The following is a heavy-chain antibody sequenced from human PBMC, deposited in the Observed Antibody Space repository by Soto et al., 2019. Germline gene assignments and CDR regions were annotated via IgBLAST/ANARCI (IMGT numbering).Heavy chain of an antibody. D-gene: IGHD3-10*01. CDR1: GFTFSSYG. J-gene: IGHJ6*02. CDR2: ISYDGSNK. CDR3: AKGIRFRGVISQGYGMDV. Sequence: WGSPRLSCASSGFTFSSYGMHWVRQAPGKGLEWVAVISYDGSNKYYADCVKGRFTISRDNSKNTLYLQMNSLRAEDTAVYYCAKGIRFRGVISQGYGMDVWGQGTPVTVSS. V-gene: IGHV3-30*18.